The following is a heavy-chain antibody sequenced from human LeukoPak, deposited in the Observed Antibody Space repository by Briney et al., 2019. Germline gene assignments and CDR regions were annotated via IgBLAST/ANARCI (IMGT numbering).Heavy chain of an antibody. Sequence: SGGSLRLSCAASGFTFDDYAMHWVRQAPGKGLEWVSGISWNSGSIGYADSVKGRFTISRDNAKNSLYLQMNSPRAEDTAVYYCARERVLGGVIVKYYFDYWGQGTLVTVSS. CDR1: GFTFDDYA. V-gene: IGHV3-9*01. CDR2: ISWNSGSI. D-gene: IGHD3-16*02. J-gene: IGHJ4*02. CDR3: ARERVLGGVIVKYYFDY.